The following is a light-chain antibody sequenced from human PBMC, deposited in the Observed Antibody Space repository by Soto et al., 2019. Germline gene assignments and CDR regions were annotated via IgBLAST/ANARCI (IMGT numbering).Light chain of an antibody. CDR2: AAS. Sequence: AIRMTQSPSSFSASTGDRVTITCRASQGISSYLAWYQQKPGKAPKLLIYAASTLQSGVPSRFSGSGSGTDFTLTISCLQSEHFATYYCQQYYSYPFSFGGGTKVEIK. CDR3: QQYYSYPFS. V-gene: IGKV1-8*01. CDR1: QGISSY. J-gene: IGKJ4*01.